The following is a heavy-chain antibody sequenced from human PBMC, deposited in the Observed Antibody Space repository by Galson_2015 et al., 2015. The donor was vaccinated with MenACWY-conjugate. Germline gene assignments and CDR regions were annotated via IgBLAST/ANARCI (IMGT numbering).Heavy chain of an antibody. CDR3: ARGKGCGSIPCYFDY. J-gene: IGHJ4*02. V-gene: IGHV3-21*01. CDR2: ISSGSSYN. CDR1: GFQFRLYS. Sequence: LRLSCAAAGFQFRLYSLNWVRQAPGKGLEWVSSISSGSSYNYYADSVKGRFTISRDNANNSLHLQLNSLRVEDTALYYCARGKGCGSIPCYFDYWGQGVMVAVSS. D-gene: IGHD2-21*01.